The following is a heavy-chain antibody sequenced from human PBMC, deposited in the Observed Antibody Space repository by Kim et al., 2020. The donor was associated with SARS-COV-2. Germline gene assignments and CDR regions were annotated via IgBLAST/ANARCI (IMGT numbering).Heavy chain of an antibody. Sequence: GGSLRLSCAASGFTFSSYGMHWVRQAPGKGLEWVAVIWYDGSNKYYADSVKGRFTISRDNSKNTLYLQMNSLRAEDTAVYYCARDRGGLYSSGWYLVYYYYYGMDVWGQGTPVTVSS. J-gene: IGHJ6*02. CDR1: GFTFSSYG. CDR3: ARDRGGLYSSGWYLVYYYYYGMDV. CDR2: IWYDGSNK. D-gene: IGHD6-19*01. V-gene: IGHV3-33*01.